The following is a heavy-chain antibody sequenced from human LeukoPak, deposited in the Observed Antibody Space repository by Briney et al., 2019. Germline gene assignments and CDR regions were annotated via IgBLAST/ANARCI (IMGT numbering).Heavy chain of an antibody. V-gene: IGHV3-30*02. J-gene: IGHJ6*03. Sequence: GGSLRLSCAASGFTFSTYGMHWVRQAPGKGLEWVAFIRYDGNNEFYVASVKARFTISRDNAKNSLYLQMNSLRAEDTAVYYCARDSQFEVVSYYYYMDVWGKGTTVTISS. CDR3: ARDSQFEVVSYYYYMDV. CDR1: GFTFSTYG. CDR2: IRYDGNNE. D-gene: IGHD4-23*01.